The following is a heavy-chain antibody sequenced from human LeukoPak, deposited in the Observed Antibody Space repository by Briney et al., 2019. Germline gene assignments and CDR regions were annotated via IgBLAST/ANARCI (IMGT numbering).Heavy chain of an antibody. CDR3: VRLNLPAVSGAFDY. Sequence: SETLSLTCTVSGGSISTYYWSWIRQPAGKGLEWIGRIHSSGTTHYNPSLRSRVTLSIDTSKNQFSLKLSSVTAADTAGYYCVRLNLPAVSGAFDYWGQGTLVTVSS. V-gene: IGHV4-4*07. CDR1: GGSISTYY. J-gene: IGHJ4*02. D-gene: IGHD2-2*01. CDR2: IHSSGTT.